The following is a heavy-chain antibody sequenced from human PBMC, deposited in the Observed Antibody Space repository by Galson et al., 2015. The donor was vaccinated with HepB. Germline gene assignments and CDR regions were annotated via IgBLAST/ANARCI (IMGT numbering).Heavy chain of an antibody. CDR3: VRDLVWFGEFYYGMDV. J-gene: IGHJ6*02. V-gene: IGHV6-1*01. CDR1: GDSVSSDSAA. CDR2: TYYRSKWYY. Sequence: CAISGDSVSSDSAAWHWIRQSPSRGLEWLGRTYYRSKWYYDYATSVKSRITINPDTSQNQFSLHLHSVTPEVTAVYYCVRDLVWFGEFYYGMDVWGQGTTVIVSS. D-gene: IGHD3-10*01.